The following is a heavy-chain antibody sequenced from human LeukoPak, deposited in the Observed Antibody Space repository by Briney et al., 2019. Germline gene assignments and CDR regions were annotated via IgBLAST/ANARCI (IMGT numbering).Heavy chain of an antibody. Sequence: ASVKVSCKASGYTFTSYDINWVRQATGQGLEWMGWMNPNSGNTGYAHKFQGRVTMTRNTSISTAYMELSSLRSEDTAVYYCASKCWDPTSCPNYYGMDVWGQGTTVTVSS. V-gene: IGHV1-8*01. J-gene: IGHJ6*02. CDR1: GYTFTSYD. D-gene: IGHD2-2*01. CDR2: MNPNSGNT. CDR3: ASKCWDPTSCPNYYGMDV.